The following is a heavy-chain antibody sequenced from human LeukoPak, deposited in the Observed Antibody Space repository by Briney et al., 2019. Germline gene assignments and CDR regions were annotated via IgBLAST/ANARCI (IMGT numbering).Heavy chain of an antibody. V-gene: IGHV3-23*01. CDR3: AKVKDGDYLRPFAY. D-gene: IGHD4-17*01. CDR1: GFTFRSYA. CDR2: ISNSGSGT. J-gene: IGHJ4*02. Sequence: GGSLRLSCAVSGFTFRSYAMSWVRRAPGKGLEWVSEISNSGSGTYFADSVKGRFTISRDNSKNTLYLQMNSLRAEDTAVYYCAKVKDGDYLRPFAYWGQGTLVTVSS.